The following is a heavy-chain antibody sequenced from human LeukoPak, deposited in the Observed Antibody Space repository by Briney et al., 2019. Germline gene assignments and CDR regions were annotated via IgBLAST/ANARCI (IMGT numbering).Heavy chain of an antibody. CDR1: GFTFSSYA. CDR2: ISSNGGST. Sequence: PGGSLRLSCAASGFTFSSYAMHWVRQAPGKGLEYVSAISSNGGSTYYANSVKGRFTISRDNSKNTLYLQMGSLRAEDMAVYYCARLSSGGRTIYMDVWGKGTTVTVSS. D-gene: IGHD3-10*01. J-gene: IGHJ6*03. CDR3: ARLSSGGRTIYMDV. V-gene: IGHV3-64*01.